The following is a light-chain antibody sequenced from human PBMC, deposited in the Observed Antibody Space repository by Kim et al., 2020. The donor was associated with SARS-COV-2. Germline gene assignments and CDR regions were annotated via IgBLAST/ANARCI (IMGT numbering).Light chain of an antibody. CDR3: QQYNNGPYT. CDR1: NGVSSN. J-gene: IGKJ2*01. Sequence: SVSPGERAPRSCRASNGVSSNLAWYQQKPGKAPRLLIYGASTRATGIPSRFSGSGSGTEFTLTISSLQSEDFAVYSCQQYNNGPYTFGQGTKLEI. V-gene: IGKV3-15*01. CDR2: GAS.